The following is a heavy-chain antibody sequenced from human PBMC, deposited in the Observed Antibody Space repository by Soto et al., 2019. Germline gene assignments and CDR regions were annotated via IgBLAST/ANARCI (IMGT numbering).Heavy chain of an antibody. CDR3: ARSVPSRDIVDP. CDR1: GYTFSSYD. J-gene: IGHJ5*02. CDR2: MNTNSGKT. Sequence: QVQLVQSGAEVKKPGASVKVSCKASGYTFSSYDINWVRQATGQGLEWMGWMNTNSGKTGYEQKFQGSVTITRNTSISTAQMELSSVSSADTAVYYCARSVPSRDIVDPWGQGTLVAVSS. D-gene: IGHD5-12*01. V-gene: IGHV1-8*01.